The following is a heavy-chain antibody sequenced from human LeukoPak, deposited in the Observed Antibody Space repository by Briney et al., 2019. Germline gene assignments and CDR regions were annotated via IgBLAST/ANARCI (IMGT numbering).Heavy chain of an antibody. CDR1: GFTFSSYA. Sequence: GGSLRLSCAASGFTFSSYAMSWVRQAPGKGLEWVSAISGSGGSTYYADSVKGRFTISGDNSKNTLYLQMNSLRAEDTAVYYCAKLESATAYYYYGMDVWGQGTTVTVSS. CDR2: ISGSGGST. V-gene: IGHV3-23*01. CDR3: AKLESATAYYYYGMDV. J-gene: IGHJ6*02.